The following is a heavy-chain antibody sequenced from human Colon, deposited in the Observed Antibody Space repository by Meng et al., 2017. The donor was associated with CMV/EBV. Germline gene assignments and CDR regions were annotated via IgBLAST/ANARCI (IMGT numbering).Heavy chain of an antibody. CDR1: GFSFSESG. Sequence: QVAVVGSGGGVVQPGGSLRLSCGASGFSFSESGIHWLRQAPGKGLEWVSFIDTTNHYYADSVKGRFTISRDDSKRMVYLQMNNLKTEDTAMYFCSNGLLGVQGHWGQGTLVTVSS. CDR2: IDTTNH. CDR3: SNGLLGVQGH. V-gene: IGHV3-30*02. J-gene: IGHJ4*02. D-gene: IGHD3-3*01.